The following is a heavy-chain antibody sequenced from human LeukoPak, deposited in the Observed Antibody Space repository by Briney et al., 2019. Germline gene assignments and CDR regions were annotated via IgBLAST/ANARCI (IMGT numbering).Heavy chain of an antibody. CDR2: INSVGSST. V-gene: IGHV3-74*01. D-gene: IGHD3-22*01. CDR1: GFTFSSYW. Sequence: GGSLRLSCAASGFTFSSYWMHWVRQAPGKGLVWVSRINSVGSSTSYADSVKGRFTISRDNAKSTLYLQMNSLRAEDTAVYYCANTYYYDSSGYGVGYWGQGTLVTVSS. J-gene: IGHJ4*02. CDR3: ANTYYYDSSGYGVGY.